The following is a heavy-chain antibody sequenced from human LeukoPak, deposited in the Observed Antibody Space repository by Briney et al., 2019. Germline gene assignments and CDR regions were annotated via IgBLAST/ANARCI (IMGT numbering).Heavy chain of an antibody. Sequence: GGSLRLSCAASGFTVSSNYMTWVRQAPGKGLEWVSIIYRDDRTYYADSVKDRFTISRDNSKETLYLQMNSLRAEDTAVYYCARAETYMGQVGAFDIWGQGTMVTVSS. CDR3: ARAETYMGQVGAFDI. V-gene: IGHV3-53*05. D-gene: IGHD1-14*01. CDR1: GFTVSSNY. J-gene: IGHJ3*02. CDR2: IYRDDRT.